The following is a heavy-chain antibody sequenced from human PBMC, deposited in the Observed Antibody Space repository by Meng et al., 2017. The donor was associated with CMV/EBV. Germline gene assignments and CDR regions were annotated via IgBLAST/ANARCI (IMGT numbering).Heavy chain of an antibody. J-gene: IGHJ4*02. Sequence: QGQLVQSGAEMKKPGASVTVACTTSGFTFSGYDIHWVRQAPGQGLEWMGWVNSNNDATNYARKFQGRVSMTRDTSVSTAHMELSRLMSDDTAVYYCVRSSGWSLFDYWGQGTLVTVSS. CDR2: VNSNNDAT. D-gene: IGHD6-19*01. V-gene: IGHV1-2*02. CDR1: GFTFSGYD. CDR3: VRSSGWSLFDY.